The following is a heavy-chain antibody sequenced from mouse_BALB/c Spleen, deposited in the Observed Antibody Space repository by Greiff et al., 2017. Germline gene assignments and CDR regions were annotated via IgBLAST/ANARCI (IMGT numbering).Heavy chain of an antibody. CDR1: GYSFTGYN. CDR2: IDPYNGGT. V-gene: IGHV1S135*01. Sequence: VQLQQSGPELGKPGASVKISCKASGYSFTGYNMYWVKQSHRKSLEWIGYIDPYNGGTSYNQKSKGKATLTVDKSSSTAYMHLNSLTSEDSAIYYCAREGNYGAMDYWGQGTSVTVSS. CDR3: AREGNYGAMDY. D-gene: IGHD2-1*01. J-gene: IGHJ4*01.